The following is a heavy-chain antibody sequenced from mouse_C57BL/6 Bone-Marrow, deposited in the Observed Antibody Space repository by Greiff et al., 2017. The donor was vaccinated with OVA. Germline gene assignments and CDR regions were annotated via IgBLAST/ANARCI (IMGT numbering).Heavy chain of an antibody. Sequence: EVQLQESGGDLVKPGGSLKLSCAASGFTFSSYGMSWVRQTPDKRLEWVATISSGGSYTYYPDSVKGRFTISRDNAKNTLYLQMSSLKSEDTAMYYCARHSGTGYYFDYWGQGTTLTVSS. V-gene: IGHV5-6*01. CDR1: GFTFSSYG. D-gene: IGHD4-1*01. CDR2: ISSGGSYT. J-gene: IGHJ2*01. CDR3: ARHSGTGYYFDY.